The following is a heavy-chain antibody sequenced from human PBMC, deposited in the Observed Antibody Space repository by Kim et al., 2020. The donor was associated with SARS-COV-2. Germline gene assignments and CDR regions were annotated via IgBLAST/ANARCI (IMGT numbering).Heavy chain of an antibody. CDR3: ARGLRYFDWFDY. CDR1: GFTFSSYA. V-gene: IGHV3-30-3*01. D-gene: IGHD3-9*01. CDR2: ISYDGSNK. Sequence: GSLRLSCAASGFTFSSYAMHWVRQAPGKGLEWVAVISYDGSNKYYADSVKGRFTISRDNSKNTLYLQMNSLRAEDTAVYYCARGLRYFDWFDYWGQGTLVTVSS. J-gene: IGHJ4*02.